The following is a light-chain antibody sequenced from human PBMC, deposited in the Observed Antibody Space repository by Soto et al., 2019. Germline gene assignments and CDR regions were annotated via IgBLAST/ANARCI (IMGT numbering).Light chain of an antibody. Sequence: EIQMTQSPSTLSGSVGDRFPSTCLASQGISTWLDWYQQKPGKAPKLLINKASSLESGVPSRFSGSGSGTEFTLTISSLQPDDFATYYCQQYKSHRRTFGQGTQLDIK. J-gene: IGKJ1*01. CDR1: QGISTW. CDR3: QQYKSHRRT. CDR2: KAS. V-gene: IGKV1-5*03.